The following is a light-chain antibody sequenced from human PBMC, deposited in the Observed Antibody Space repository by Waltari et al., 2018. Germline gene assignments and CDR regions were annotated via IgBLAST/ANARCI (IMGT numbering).Light chain of an antibody. CDR1: KNIRSY. CDR3: QASYTTPYS. V-gene: IGKV1-39*01. Sequence: DLQMTQSPSSLSASVGDRVTISCRASKNIRSYLSWYQQKPGIVPKLVIYAASTLQSGVPSRFSGSGSGTNFTLTITSLQAEDFATYFCQASYTTPYSFGQGTKVEIK. CDR2: AAS. J-gene: IGKJ2*03.